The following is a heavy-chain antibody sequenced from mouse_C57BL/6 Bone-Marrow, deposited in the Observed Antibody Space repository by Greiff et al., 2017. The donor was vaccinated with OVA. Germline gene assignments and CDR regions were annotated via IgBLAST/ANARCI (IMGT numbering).Heavy chain of an antibody. V-gene: IGHV5-9-1*02. CDR1: GFTFSSYA. D-gene: IGHD2-3*01. J-gene: IGHJ4*01. Sequence: EVKLEESGEGLVKPGGSLKLSCAASGFTFSSYAMSWVRQTPEKRLEWVAYISSGGDYIYYADTVKGRFTISRDNARNTLYLQMSSLKSEDTAMYYCTRDEGLLYAMDYWGQGTSVTVSS. CDR3: TRDEGLLYAMDY. CDR2: ISSGGDYI.